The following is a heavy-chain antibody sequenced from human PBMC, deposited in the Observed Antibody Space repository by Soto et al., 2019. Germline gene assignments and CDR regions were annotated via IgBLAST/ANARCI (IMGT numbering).Heavy chain of an antibody. J-gene: IGHJ5*02. CDR3: ARGLAAAGTLGRFAP. CDR1: GYTFTGYY. CDR2: INPNSGGT. D-gene: IGHD6-13*01. Sequence: KVSCKASGYTFTGYYMDWVRQAPGQGLEWMRWINPNSGGTNYAQKFQGRVTMTRDTSISTAYMELSRLRSDDTAVYYCARGLAAAGTLGRFAPWGPGTLVTGS. V-gene: IGHV1-2*02.